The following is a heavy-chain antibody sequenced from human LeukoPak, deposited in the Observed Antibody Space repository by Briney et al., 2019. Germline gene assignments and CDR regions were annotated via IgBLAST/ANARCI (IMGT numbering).Heavy chain of an antibody. J-gene: IGHJ4*02. CDR2: ISSSGSTI. D-gene: IGHD3-22*01. V-gene: IGHV3-11*01. Sequence: GGSLRLSCAASGFTFSVYYMSWIRQAPGKGLEWVSYISSSGSTIYYADSVKGRFTISRDNAKNSLYLQMNSLRAEDTAVYYCARDNRRSYDSSGYSGTFDYWGQGTLVTVSP. CDR3: ARDNRRSYDSSGYSGTFDY. CDR1: GFTFSVYY.